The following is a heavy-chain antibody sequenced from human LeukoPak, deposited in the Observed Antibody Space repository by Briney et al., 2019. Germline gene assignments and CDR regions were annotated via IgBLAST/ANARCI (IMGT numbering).Heavy chain of an antibody. CDR3: ARVRLWFGDHLDDY. CDR1: GYSISSGYY. D-gene: IGHD3-10*01. V-gene: IGHV4-38-2*02. Sequence: SETLSLTCTVSGYSISSGYYWGWIRQPPGEGLEWIGSIYHGGSTYYNPSLKSRVTMSVDTSKNQFSLKLTSVTAADTAAYYCARVRLWFGDHLDDYWGQGTLVTVSS. J-gene: IGHJ4*02. CDR2: IYHGGST.